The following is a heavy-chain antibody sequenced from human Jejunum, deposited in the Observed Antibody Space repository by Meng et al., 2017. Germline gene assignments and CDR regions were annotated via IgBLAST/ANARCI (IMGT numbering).Heavy chain of an antibody. Sequence: GGSLRLSCVASGFTFRDHEMTWVRQAPGGGLEWISYITAAGTVIYYADSVRGRFTISRDNAKNSLYLQMNSLRAEDTAIYYCSRGPYTTGWAYNRYDSWGQGTLVTVSS. J-gene: IGHJ5*01. CDR2: ITAAGTVI. D-gene: IGHD6-19*01. CDR1: GFTFRDHE. CDR3: SRGPYTTGWAYNRYDS. V-gene: IGHV3-48*03.